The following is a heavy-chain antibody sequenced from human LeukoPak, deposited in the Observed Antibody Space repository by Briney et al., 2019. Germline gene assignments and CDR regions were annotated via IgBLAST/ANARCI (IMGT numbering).Heavy chain of an antibody. V-gene: IGHV1-8*01. CDR2: MSPNSGDT. Sequence: ASVKVSCKASGYTFTSYDFNWVRQATGQRPEWMGWMSPNSGDTGYAQKLQDRVTMTRNTSISTAYMELSSQRSDDTAVYYCARGPPNWGYDYWGPGTLVTVSS. CDR3: ARGPPNWGYDY. CDR1: GYTFTSYD. J-gene: IGHJ4*02. D-gene: IGHD7-27*01.